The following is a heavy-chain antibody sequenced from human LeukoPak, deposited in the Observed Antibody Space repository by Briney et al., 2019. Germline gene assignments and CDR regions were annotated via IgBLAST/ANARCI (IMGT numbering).Heavy chain of an antibody. CDR2: INSDVSST. D-gene: IGHD5-24*01. CDR1: GFTFSSYW. J-gene: IGHJ4*02. CDR3: ARDQGMATVDY. V-gene: IGHV3-74*01. Sequence: GRSLRLSCAASGFTFSSYWMHWVRQAPGKGLVWVSRINSDVSSTTYADSVKGRFTISRDNAKNTLYLQMNSLRAEDTAVYYCARDQGMATVDYWGQGTLVTVSS.